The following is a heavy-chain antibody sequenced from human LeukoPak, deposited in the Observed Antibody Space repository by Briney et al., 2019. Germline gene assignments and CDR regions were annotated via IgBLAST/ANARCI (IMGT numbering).Heavy chain of an antibody. Sequence: SETLSLTCTVSGGSISSYYWSWIRQPPGKGLEWIGYIYYSGSTNYSPSLKSRVTISVDTSKNQFSLKLSSVTAADTAVYYCARTYVANAFDIWGQGTMVTVSS. CDR1: GGSISSYY. V-gene: IGHV4-59*01. J-gene: IGHJ3*02. CDR3: ARTYVANAFDI. D-gene: IGHD3-16*01. CDR2: IYYSGST.